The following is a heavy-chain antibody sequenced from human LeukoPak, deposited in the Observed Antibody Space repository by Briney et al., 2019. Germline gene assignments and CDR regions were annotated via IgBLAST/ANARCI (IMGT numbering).Heavy chain of an antibody. V-gene: IGHV3-7*01. CDR2: IKEDGSEI. CDR1: GFTFSTYW. CDR3: ARPSFSSGSYFDH. Sequence: PGGSLRLSCAASGFTFSTYWMSRVRQAPGKGLEWGANIKEDGSEIYYVDSVKGRFTISRDNTKTSLYLQTNSLRAEDTAVYYCARPSFSSGSYFDHWGQGTLVTVSS. D-gene: IGHD6-19*01. J-gene: IGHJ4*02.